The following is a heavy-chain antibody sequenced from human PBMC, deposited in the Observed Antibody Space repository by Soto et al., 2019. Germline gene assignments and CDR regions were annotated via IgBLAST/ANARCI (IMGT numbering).Heavy chain of an antibody. J-gene: IGHJ6*02. CDR2: IYYSGST. CDR3: ARSGYSSGWYKINYGMDV. CDR1: SGSISSSSYY. D-gene: IGHD6-19*01. V-gene: IGHV4-39*01. Sequence: SETLSLTCTVSSGSISSSSYYWGWIRQPPGKGLEWIGSIYYSGSTYYNPSLKSRVTISVDTSKNQFSLKLSSVTAADTAVYYCARSGYSSGWYKINYGMDVWGQGTTVT.